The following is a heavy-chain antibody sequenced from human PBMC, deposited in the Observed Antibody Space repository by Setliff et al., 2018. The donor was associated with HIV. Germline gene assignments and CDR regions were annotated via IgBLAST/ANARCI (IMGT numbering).Heavy chain of an antibody. V-gene: IGHV4-31*03. CDR1: GGSISSGGFY. J-gene: IGHJ4*02. CDR2: IYYSGTT. CDR3: ARWVGELFYYFDY. D-gene: IGHD3-10*01. Sequence: SETLSLTCTVTGGSISSGGFYWSWIRQHPGKGPEWIGYIYYSGTTDYNPSLKSRVTISVDTSKNQFSLKLRSMTAADTAVYYCARWVGELFYYFDYWGQGTPVTVSS.